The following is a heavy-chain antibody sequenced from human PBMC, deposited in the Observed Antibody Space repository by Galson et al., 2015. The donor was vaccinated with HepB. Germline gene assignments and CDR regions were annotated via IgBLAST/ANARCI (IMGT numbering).Heavy chain of an antibody. CDR3: AREDIAARRGTY. D-gene: IGHD6-6*01. V-gene: IGHV3-21*01. J-gene: IGHJ4*02. CDR2: ISSSSSYI. Sequence: LRLSCAASGFTFSSYSMNWVRQAPGKGLEGVSSISSSSSYIYYADSVKGRFTISRDNAKNSLYLQMNSLRAEDTAVYYCAREDIAARRGTYWGQGTLVTVSS. CDR1: GFTFSSYS.